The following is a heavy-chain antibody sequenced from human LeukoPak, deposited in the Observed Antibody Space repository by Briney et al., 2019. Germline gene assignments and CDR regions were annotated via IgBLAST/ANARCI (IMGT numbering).Heavy chain of an antibody. V-gene: IGHV4-61*02. CDR1: GASISSGNDY. CDR2: IYTSGST. J-gene: IGHJ4*02. Sequence: ESSETLSLTCTVSGASISSGNDYWSWIRQPAGKGLEWIGRIYTSGSTNYNPSLKSRVTMSVDTSKNQFSLKLSSVTAADTAVYYCARDPSRKTGHFDYWGQGTLVTVSS. D-gene: IGHD2-2*01. CDR3: ARDPSRKTGHFDY.